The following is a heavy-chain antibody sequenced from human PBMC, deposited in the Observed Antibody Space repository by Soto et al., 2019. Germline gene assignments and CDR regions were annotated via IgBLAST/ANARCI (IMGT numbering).Heavy chain of an antibody. CDR1: GFSLSTSGVG. Sequence: SGPTLVNPTQPLTLTCTFSGFSLSTSGVGVGWIRQPPGKALEWLALIYWDDDKRYSPSLKSRLTITKDTSKNQVVLTMTNMDPVDTATYYCAHRRDYDILTGYPNWFDPWGQRTLVTVSS. CDR2: IYWDDDK. CDR3: AHRRDYDILTGYPNWFDP. D-gene: IGHD3-9*01. V-gene: IGHV2-5*02. J-gene: IGHJ5*02.